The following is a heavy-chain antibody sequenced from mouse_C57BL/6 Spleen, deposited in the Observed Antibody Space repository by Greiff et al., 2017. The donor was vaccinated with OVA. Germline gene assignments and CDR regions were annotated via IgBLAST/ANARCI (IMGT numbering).Heavy chain of an antibody. CDR1: GYAFSSSW. CDR3: ARRRESYYFDC. CDR2: IYPGDGDT. J-gene: IGHJ2*01. Sequence: QVQLKESGPELVKPGASVKISCKASGYAFSSSWMNWVKQRPGKGLEWIGRIYPGDGDTNYNGQFKGKATLTADKSSSAAYIQLSRLTSENAAVYCGARRRESYYFDCWGKGTTLTVSS. V-gene: IGHV1-82*01.